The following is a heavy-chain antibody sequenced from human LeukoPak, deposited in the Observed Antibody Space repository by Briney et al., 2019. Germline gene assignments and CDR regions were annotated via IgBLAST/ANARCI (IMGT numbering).Heavy chain of an antibody. CDR1: GFTFSSYS. J-gene: IGHJ5*02. CDR3: ARSGDGGYRGDWFDP. D-gene: IGHD5-12*01. CDR2: ISSSSSSYI. V-gene: IGHV3-21*01. Sequence: GGSLRLSCAASGFTFSSYSMNWVRQAPGKGLEWVSSISSSSSSYIYYADSVKGRFTISRDNAKNSLYLQMNSLRAEDTAVYYCARSGDGGYRGDWFDPWGQGTLVTVSS.